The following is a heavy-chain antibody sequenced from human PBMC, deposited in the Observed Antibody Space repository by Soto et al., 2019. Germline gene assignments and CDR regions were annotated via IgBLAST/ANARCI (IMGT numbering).Heavy chain of an antibody. V-gene: IGHV3-30*18. CDR3: AKDWQATVTTLGAFDI. D-gene: IGHD4-17*01. CDR1: GFTFSSYG. Sequence: GGSLRLSCAASGFTFSSYGMHWVRQAPGKGLEWVAVISYDGSNKYYADSVKGRFTISRDKSKNTLYLQMNSLRAEDTAEYYCAKDWQATVTTLGAFDIWGQGTMVTVSS. CDR2: ISYDGSNK. J-gene: IGHJ3*02.